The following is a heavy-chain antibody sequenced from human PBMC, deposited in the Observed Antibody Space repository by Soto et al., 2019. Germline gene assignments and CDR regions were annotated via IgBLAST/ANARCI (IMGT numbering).Heavy chain of an antibody. CDR1: GFTFSSYA. CDR2: ISGSGGST. Sequence: PGGSLRLSCAASGFTFSSYAMSWVRQAPGKGLEWVSAISGSGGSTYYADSVKGRFTISRDNSKNTLYLQMNSLRAEGTAVYYCAKVIPPGYSSSWYLGPLDYWGQGTLVTVSS. J-gene: IGHJ4*02. CDR3: AKVIPPGYSSSWYLGPLDY. D-gene: IGHD6-13*01. V-gene: IGHV3-23*01.